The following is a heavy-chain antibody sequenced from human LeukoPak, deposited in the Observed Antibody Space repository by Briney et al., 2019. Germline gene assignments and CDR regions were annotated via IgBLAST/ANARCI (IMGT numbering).Heavy chain of an antibody. V-gene: IGHV3-48*02. CDR2: ISSGSSTI. J-gene: IGHJ6*02. Sequence: PGGSLRLSCAASGFTFGGYSMNWVRQAPGKGLEWVSYISSGSSTIYYADSVKGRFTISRDNAKNSLYLQMNSLRDEDTAVYYCARDQPQGYYYYGMDVWGQGTTVTVSS. CDR3: ARDQPQGYYYYGMDV. CDR1: GFTFGGYS.